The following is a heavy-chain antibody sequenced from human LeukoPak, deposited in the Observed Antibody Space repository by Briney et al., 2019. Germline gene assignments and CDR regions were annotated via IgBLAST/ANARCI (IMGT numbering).Heavy chain of an antibody. CDR1: GFTFSRYG. J-gene: IGHJ3*02. V-gene: IGHV3-23*01. CDR3: ARDTGYCSNGVCYDAFDI. CDR2: IGNDR. D-gene: IGHD2-8*01. Sequence: GGSLRLSCVGSGFTFSRYGMSWVRQTPGKGLEWVSSIGNDRHYADSVKGRFTVSRDDSKNTVYLQVNSLRAEATAVYYCARDTGYCSNGVCYDAFDIWGQGTMVTVSS.